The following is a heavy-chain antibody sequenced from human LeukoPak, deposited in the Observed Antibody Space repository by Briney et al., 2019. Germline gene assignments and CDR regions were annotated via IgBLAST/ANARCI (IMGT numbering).Heavy chain of an antibody. CDR3: ARDTAAFDI. J-gene: IGHJ3*02. CDR2: MYSGGTT. D-gene: IGHD5-18*01. CDR1: GFTVSTNY. V-gene: IGHV3-53*01. Sequence: GGSLRLSCAASGFTVSTNYMSWVRQAPGKGLEWVSVMYSGGTTYYADSVKGRFTISRDNSKNTLYLQMNSLRVDDTALNYCARDTAAFDIWGQGTMVTVSS.